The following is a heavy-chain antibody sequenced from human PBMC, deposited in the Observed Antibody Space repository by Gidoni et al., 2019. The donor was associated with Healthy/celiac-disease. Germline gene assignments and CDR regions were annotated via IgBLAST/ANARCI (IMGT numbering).Heavy chain of an antibody. V-gene: IGHV1-69*01. Sequence: QVQLVQSGAEVKKPGCSVKVSCKASGGTFSSYAISWVRQAPGQGLEWMGGIIPIFGTASYAQKFQGRVTITADESTSTAYMELSSLRSEDTAVYYCASSFADYGDYAYYFDYWGQGTLVTVSS. CDR3: ASSFADYGDYAYYFDY. CDR2: IIPIFGTA. D-gene: IGHD4-17*01. J-gene: IGHJ4*02. CDR1: GGTFSSYA.